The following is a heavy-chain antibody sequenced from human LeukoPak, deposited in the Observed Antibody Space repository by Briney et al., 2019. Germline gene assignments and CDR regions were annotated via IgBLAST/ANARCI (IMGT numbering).Heavy chain of an antibody. CDR3: ARVGIDYYDSSGYHSEYFQH. J-gene: IGHJ1*01. D-gene: IGHD3-22*01. V-gene: IGHV3-33*08. CDR2: IWYDGSNK. CDR1: GFTFSSYW. Sequence: PGGSLRLSCAASGFTFSSYWMSWVRQAPGKGLEWVAVIWYDGSNKYYADSVKGRFTISRDNSKNTLYLQMNSLRAEDTAVYYCARVGIDYYDSSGYHSEYFQHWGQGTLVTVSS.